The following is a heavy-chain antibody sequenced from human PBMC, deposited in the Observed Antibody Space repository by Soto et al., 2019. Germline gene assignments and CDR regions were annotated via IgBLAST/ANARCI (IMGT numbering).Heavy chain of an antibody. J-gene: IGHJ4*01. Sequence: EVQLLESGGGLVQPGGSLRLSCAASGFTFSRFAMTWVRQGPGKGPEWVSSINIDGSTYYADSVKGRFTISRDDSKNKLFLQMNSLRTEDTAIYYCAKNFYLDNWGQGTLITVSS. CDR1: GFTFSRFA. CDR3: AKNFYLDN. CDR2: INIDGST. V-gene: IGHV3-23*01.